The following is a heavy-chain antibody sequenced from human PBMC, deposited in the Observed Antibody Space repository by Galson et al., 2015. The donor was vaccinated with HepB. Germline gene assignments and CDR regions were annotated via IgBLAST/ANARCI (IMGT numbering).Heavy chain of an antibody. D-gene: IGHD5-12*01. V-gene: IGHV2-70*04. CDR1: GFSPSTSGMR. J-gene: IGHJ4*02. CDR2: IDWDDDK. CDR3: AHSRYSGYDPFDY. Sequence: PALVKPTQTLTLTCTFSGFSPSTSGMRVSWIRQPPGKALEWLARIDWDDDKFYSTSLKTRLTISKDTSKNQVVLTMTNMDPVDTATYYCAHSRYSGYDPFDYWGQGTLVTVSS.